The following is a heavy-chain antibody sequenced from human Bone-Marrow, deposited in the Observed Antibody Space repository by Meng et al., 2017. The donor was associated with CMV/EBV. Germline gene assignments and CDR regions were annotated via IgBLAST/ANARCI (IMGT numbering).Heavy chain of an antibody. J-gene: IGHJ5*02. D-gene: IGHD2-2*02. CDR3: ARGYCSSTSCYSPWFDP. V-gene: IGHV3-30-3*01. CDR1: GFTFSSYA. CDR2: ISYDGSNK. Sequence: GESLKISCAASGFTFSSYAMHWVRQALGKGLEWVAVISYDGSNKYYADSVKGRFTISRDNSKNTLYLQMNSLRAEDTAVYYCARGYCSSTSCYSPWFDPWGQGTLVTVSS.